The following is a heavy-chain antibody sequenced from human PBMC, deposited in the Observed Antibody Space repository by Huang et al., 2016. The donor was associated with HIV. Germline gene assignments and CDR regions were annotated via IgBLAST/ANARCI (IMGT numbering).Heavy chain of an antibody. CDR1: GFTFGSYA. V-gene: IGHV3-23*01. D-gene: IGHD3-22*01. CDR3: AKHLGGRRGFTFIVLFGAFDM. Sequence: EVQLLESGGGLAQPGGSLRLSCTASGFTFGSYALNWVRQGPGKGMEWVSGTTGGGGSTYYANSVKGRFTISRDNSKNTLYLQMNSLRAEDTALYYCAKHLGGRRGFTFIVLFGAFDMWGQGTMVTVSS. CDR2: TTGGGGST. J-gene: IGHJ3*02.